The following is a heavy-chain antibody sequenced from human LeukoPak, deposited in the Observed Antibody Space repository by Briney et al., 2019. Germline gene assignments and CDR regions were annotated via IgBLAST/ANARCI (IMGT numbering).Heavy chain of an antibody. V-gene: IGHV3-23*01. CDR1: GFTFSSYA. CDR2: ISGSGGIT. CDR3: AKGDTMIVVVILFDY. J-gene: IGHJ4*02. D-gene: IGHD3-22*01. Sequence: GGSLRLSCAATGFTFSSYAMSWVRQAPGKGLEWVSAISGSGGITYYADSVKGRFTISRDNSKNTLYLQMNSLRAEDTAVYYCAKGDTMIVVVILFDYWGQGTLVTVSS.